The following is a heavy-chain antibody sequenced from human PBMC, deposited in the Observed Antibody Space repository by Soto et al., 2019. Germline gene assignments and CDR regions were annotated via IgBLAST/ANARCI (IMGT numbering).Heavy chain of an antibody. J-gene: IGHJ6*02. CDR3: GNDVAPGGLEV. V-gene: IGHV3-9*02. D-gene: IGHD5-12*01. CDR1: GFTTFEHG. CDR2: ILWNSGAA. Sequence: GGSLRLSCVVSGFTTFEHGMHWGRQSPAKGLEWVSGILWNSGAAGYADSVKGRFTISRDRAKRALYLQMDSLRPEDTALYYCGNDVAPGGLEVWGQGTTVTVSS.